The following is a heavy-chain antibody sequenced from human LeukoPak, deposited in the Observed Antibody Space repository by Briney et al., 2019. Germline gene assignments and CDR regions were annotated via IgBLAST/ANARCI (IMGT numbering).Heavy chain of an antibody. CDR1: GGSFSDYD. V-gene: IGHV4-34*01. Sequence: PSETLSLTCAVYGGSFSDYDWSWSRQAPGKGLQWIGEINESGTTNCDPSLKSRVTISVDTSKNQFSLKLSSVTAADTAVYYCERARGLHRSYGGYYYYMDVWGKGTTVTVSS. CDR3: ERARGLHRSYGGYYYYMDV. D-gene: IGHD4/OR15-4a*01. J-gene: IGHJ6*03. CDR2: INESGTT.